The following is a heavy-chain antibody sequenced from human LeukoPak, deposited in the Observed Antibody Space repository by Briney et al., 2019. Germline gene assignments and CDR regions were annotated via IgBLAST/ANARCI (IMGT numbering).Heavy chain of an antibody. V-gene: IGHV3-49*04. D-gene: IGHD6-13*01. J-gene: IGHJ4*02. CDR2: IRSKAYGGTT. CDR3: TRDTRPYSSSYFDY. CDR1: GFTFGDYA. Sequence: PGGSLRLSCTASGFTFGDYAMSWVRQAPGKGLEWVGFIRSKAYGGTTEYAASVKGRFTISRDDSKSIAYLQMNSLKTEDTAVYYCTRDTRPYSSSYFDYWGQGTLVTVSS.